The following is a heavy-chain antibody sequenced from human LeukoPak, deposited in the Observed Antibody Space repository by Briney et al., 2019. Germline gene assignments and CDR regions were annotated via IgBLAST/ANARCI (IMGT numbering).Heavy chain of an antibody. D-gene: IGHD3-3*01. CDR3: ARDLTEYYDFWSGYTDAFDI. CDR2: INPTSGGT. J-gene: IGHJ3*02. V-gene: IGHV1-18*01. CDR1: GYTFTSYG. Sequence: ASVKVSCKASGYTFTSYGFSWVRQAPGQGLEWMGWINPTSGGTNYAQKFQGRVTMTRDTSTSTAYMELRSLRSDDTAVYYCARDLTEYYDFWSGYTDAFDIWGQGTMVTVSS.